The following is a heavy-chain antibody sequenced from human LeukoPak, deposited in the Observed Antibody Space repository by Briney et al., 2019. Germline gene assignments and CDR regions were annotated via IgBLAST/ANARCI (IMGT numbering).Heavy chain of an antibody. D-gene: IGHD6-13*01. CDR1: GFTFSSYG. J-gene: IGHJ4*02. CDR3: AKDPRPMYSSSWYFDY. CDR2: IRYDGSNK. V-gene: IGHV3-30*02. Sequence: PGGSLRLSCAASGFTFSSYGMHWVRQAPGKGLEWVAFIRYDGSNKYYADSVKGRFTISRDNSKNTLCLQMNSLRAEDTAVYYCAKDPRPMYSSSWYFDYWGQGTLVTVSS.